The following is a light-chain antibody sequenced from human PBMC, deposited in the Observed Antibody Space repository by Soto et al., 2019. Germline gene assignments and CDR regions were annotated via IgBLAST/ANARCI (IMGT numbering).Light chain of an antibody. CDR2: DVS. CDR3: FSYTSSSTYV. CDR1: SDDIGDYDY. J-gene: IGLJ1*01. Sequence: QSVLTQPASVSGSPGQSITISCIGTSDDIGDYDYVSWYQQHPLKVPKVIIYDVSNRPSGISYRFSGTKSANTASLTVSWLQAEDEADYYCFSYTSSSTYVFGTGTKVTVL. V-gene: IGLV2-14*03.